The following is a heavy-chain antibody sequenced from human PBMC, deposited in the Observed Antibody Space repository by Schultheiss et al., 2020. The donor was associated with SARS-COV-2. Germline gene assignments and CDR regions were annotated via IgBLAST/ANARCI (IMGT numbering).Heavy chain of an antibody. V-gene: IGHV3-33*01. CDR3: YGNDYYDSSGYRPGLANAFDI. CDR2: IWYDGSNK. J-gene: IGHJ3*02. CDR1: GFTFSSYG. D-gene: IGHD3-22*01. Sequence: GGSLRLSCAASGFTFSSYGMHWVRQAPGKGLEWVAVIWYDGSNKYYADSVKGRFTISRDNSKNTLYLQMNSLRAEDTAVYYCYGNDYYDSSGYRPGLANAFDIWGQGTMVTVSS.